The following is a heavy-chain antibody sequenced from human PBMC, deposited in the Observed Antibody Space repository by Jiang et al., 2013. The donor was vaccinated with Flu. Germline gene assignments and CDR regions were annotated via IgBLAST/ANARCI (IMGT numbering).Heavy chain of an antibody. J-gene: IGHJ4*02. CDR2: IYYSGST. V-gene: IGHV4-31*03. D-gene: IGHD2-2*01. Sequence: GSGLVKPSQTLSLTCTVSGGSISSGGYYWSWIRQHPGKGLEWIGYIYYSGSTYYNPSLKSRVTISVDTSKNQFSLKLSSVTAADTAVYYCARADQLLFASQYYFDYWGQGTLVTVSS. CDR1: GGSISSGGYY. CDR3: ARADQLLFASQYYFDY.